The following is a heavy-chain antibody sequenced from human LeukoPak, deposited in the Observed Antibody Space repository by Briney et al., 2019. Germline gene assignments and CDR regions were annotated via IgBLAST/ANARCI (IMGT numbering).Heavy chain of an antibody. CDR1: GFTFSSYA. CDR3: ARDHPLRYCSSTSCYTDLYYYGMDV. CDR2: ISGSGANT. D-gene: IGHD2-2*02. J-gene: IGHJ6*02. V-gene: IGHV3-23*01. Sequence: GGSLRLSCAASGFTFSSYAMSWVRQAPGKGLEWVSVISGSGANTYYADSVKGRFTISRDNAKNSLYLQMNSLRAEDTAVYYCARDHPLRYCSSTSCYTDLYYYGMDVWGQGTTVTVSS.